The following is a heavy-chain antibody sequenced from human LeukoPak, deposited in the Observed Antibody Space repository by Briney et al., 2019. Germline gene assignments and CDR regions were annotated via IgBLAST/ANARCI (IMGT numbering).Heavy chain of an antibody. CDR3: ARGHLAVAGAFDY. CDR1: GFTFTSYW. CDR2: IKQDGSEK. Sequence: GGSLRLSCAASGFTFTSYWISWVRQAPGKGLEWLANIKQDGSEKYYVDSVKGRFTISRDNANNSLYLQMNSLRAEDTAVYYCARGHLAVAGAFDYWGQGTLVTVSS. J-gene: IGHJ4*02. D-gene: IGHD6-19*01. V-gene: IGHV3-7*02.